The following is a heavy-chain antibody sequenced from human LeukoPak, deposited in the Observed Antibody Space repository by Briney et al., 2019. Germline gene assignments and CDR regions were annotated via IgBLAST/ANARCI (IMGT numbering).Heavy chain of an antibody. CDR3: ARTVPYYDSSGYRDY. CDR2: INPNSGGT. J-gene: IGHJ4*02. D-gene: IGHD3-22*01. V-gene: IGHV1-2*02. CDR1: GYTFTGYY. Sequence: ASVKVSCKASGYTFTGYYMHWVRQAPGQGLEWMGWINPNSGGTNYAQKFQGRVTMTRDTSISTAYMELSRLRSDDTAVYYCARTVPYYDSSGYRDYWGQGTLVTVSS.